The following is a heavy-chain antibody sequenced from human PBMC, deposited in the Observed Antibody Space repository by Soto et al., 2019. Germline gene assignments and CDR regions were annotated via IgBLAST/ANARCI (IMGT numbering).Heavy chain of an antibody. J-gene: IGHJ4*02. CDR3: AREGVHNYTEYYFDY. V-gene: IGHV3-21*06. CDR2: ISGIRDYI. CDR1: GFTFSYYP. Sequence: EVQLVESGGGLVNPGGSLRLSCAASGFTFSYYPLHWVRRAPGKGLEWVSSISGIRDYIRYADSVKGRFTISRDNAKTSLSLQMNSLTAEDTAVYYCAREGVHNYTEYYFDYCGQGTLVTVSS. D-gene: IGHD3-10*01.